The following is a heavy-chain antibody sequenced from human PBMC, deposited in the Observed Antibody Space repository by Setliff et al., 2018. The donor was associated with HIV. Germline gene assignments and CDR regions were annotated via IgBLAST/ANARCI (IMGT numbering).Heavy chain of an antibody. CDR3: TRQSPVSGSGAFDI. D-gene: IGHD6-19*01. CDR2: IYTSGNTNYNPST. CDR1: GDSISSGGYY. V-gene: IGHV4-61*02. Sequence: SETLSLTCTVSGDSISSGGYYWSWIRQPAGQGLEWIGRIYTSGNTNYNPSTNYNPSLKSRITISLETSRNQFSLRVTSVTATDTAVYYCTRQSPVSGSGAFDIWGQGTMVTVSS. J-gene: IGHJ3*02.